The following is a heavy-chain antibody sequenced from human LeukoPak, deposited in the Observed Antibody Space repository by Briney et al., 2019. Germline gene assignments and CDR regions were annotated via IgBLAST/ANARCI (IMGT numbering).Heavy chain of an antibody. Sequence: GGSLRLSCAASGFTFSNYWMSWVRQAPEKGLEWVANIKQDGSEKHYVDSVKGRFTISRDNAQNSLYLQMNSLRAEDTAVYYCARDTGIAAAGTVGGYYYYYMDVWGKGTTVTVSS. D-gene: IGHD6-13*01. J-gene: IGHJ6*03. CDR3: ARDTGIAAAGTVGGYYYYYMDV. V-gene: IGHV3-7*01. CDR2: IKQDGSEK. CDR1: GFTFSNYW.